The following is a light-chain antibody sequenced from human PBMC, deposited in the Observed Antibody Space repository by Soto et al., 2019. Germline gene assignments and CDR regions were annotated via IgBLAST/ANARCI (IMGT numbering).Light chain of an antibody. CDR3: QQYGSSPPYT. CDR2: GAS. Sequence: EIVLTQSPGTLSLSPGGRATLSCRASQSVSSSYLAWYQQKPGQAPRLLIYGASSRATGIPDRFSGSGSGTDFTLTISRLEPEDFAVYYCQQYGSSPPYTFGHGTKVDIK. CDR1: QSVSSSY. J-gene: IGKJ2*01. V-gene: IGKV3-20*01.